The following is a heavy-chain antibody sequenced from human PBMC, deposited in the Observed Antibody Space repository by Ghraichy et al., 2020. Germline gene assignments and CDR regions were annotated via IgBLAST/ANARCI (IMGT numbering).Heavy chain of an antibody. J-gene: IGHJ4*02. D-gene: IGHD6-19*01. CDR1: GVSISSSSYY. CDR2: IYYSGST. Sequence: SQTLSLTCTVSGVSISSSSYYWGWLRQPPGKGLEWIGSIYYSGSTYYNASLNSRVTISVDTSNNQFPLKLSPVTAADTAVYYCARLNRSGWYRLPDYWGQGTRVTSSS. CDR3: ARLNRSGWYRLPDY. V-gene: IGHV4-39*01.